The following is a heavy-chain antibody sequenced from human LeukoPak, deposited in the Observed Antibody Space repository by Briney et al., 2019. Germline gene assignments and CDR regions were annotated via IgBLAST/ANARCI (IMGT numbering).Heavy chain of an antibody. Sequence: SETLSLTCGVFGGASSADHWSWIRQSPGGGLEWIGEVNHSGNTNYNPSLKSRVIISVDTSKNQFSLKLTSVTAADTGIYYCARFGESSSWYYFFGMDVWGQGTTVTVSS. V-gene: IGHV4-34*01. CDR3: ARFGESSSWYYFFGMDV. CDR2: VNHSGNT. D-gene: IGHD6-13*01. J-gene: IGHJ6*02. CDR1: GGASSADH.